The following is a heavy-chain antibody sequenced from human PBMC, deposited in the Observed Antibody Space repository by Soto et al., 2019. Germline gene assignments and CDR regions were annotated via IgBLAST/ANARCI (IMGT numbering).Heavy chain of an antibody. D-gene: IGHD1-1*01. CDR3: XXFEGHPLEYWYLDF. J-gene: IGHJ2*01. CDR1: GFTFSAYA. V-gene: IGHV3-23*01. Sequence: EVQLLESGGGLVQPGGSLRLSCAASGFTFSAYAMGWVRQAPGKGLEWVSTIHGGGGATHYADSVKGRFTISRDDSKXXXXXXXXXXXXXXXXXXXXXXFEGHPLEYWYLDFWGRGTLVTVSS. CDR2: IHGGGGAT.